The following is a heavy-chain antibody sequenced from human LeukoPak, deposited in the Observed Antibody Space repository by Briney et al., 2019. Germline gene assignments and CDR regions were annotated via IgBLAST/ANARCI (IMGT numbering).Heavy chain of an antibody. CDR3: AKDKYDSSGYLDY. J-gene: IGHJ4*02. V-gene: IGHV3-43D*03. D-gene: IGHD3-22*01. CDR1: GFTFDDYA. CDR2: ISWDGGST. Sequence: GGSLRLSCAASGFTFDDYAMHWVRQAPGKGLEWVSLISWDGGSTYYADSVKGRFIISRDNSKNSLYLQMNSLRAEDTALYYCAKDKYDSSGYLDYWGQGTLVTVSS.